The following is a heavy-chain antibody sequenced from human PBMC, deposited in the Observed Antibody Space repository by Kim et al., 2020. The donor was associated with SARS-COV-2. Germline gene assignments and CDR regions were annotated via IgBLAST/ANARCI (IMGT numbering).Heavy chain of an antibody. CDR3: ARTVAKFPTYYFDY. J-gene: IGHJ4*02. V-gene: IGHV3-33*01. Sequence: GGSLRLSCAASGFTFSSYGMHWVRQAPGKGLEWVAVIWYDGSNKYYADSVKGRFTISRDNSKNTLYLQMNSLRAEDTAVYYCARTVAKFPTYYFDYWGQGTLVTVSS. D-gene: IGHD6-19*01. CDR2: IWYDGSNK. CDR1: GFTFSSYG.